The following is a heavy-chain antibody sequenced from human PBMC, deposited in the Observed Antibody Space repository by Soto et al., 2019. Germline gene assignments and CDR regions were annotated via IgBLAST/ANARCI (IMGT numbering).Heavy chain of an antibody. CDR3: ARDGAGVVGRGFGP. CDR2: INPHSGGT. Sequence: ASVQVSCKATGYIFSDYFMHWVRQAPGQGLEYMGWINPHSGGTNYAQNFQGRVTMTRDTPTSTAYMELRRLRSDDTAVYYCARDGAGVVGRGFGPWGQGTLVTVSS. V-gene: IGHV1-2*02. D-gene: IGHD3-16*02. CDR1: GYIFSDYF. J-gene: IGHJ5*02.